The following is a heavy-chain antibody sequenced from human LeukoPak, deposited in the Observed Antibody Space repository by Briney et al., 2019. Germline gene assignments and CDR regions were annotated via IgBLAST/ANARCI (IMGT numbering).Heavy chain of an antibody. D-gene: IGHD6-19*01. Sequence: GGSLRLSCAASGFTFSSYWMSWVRQAPGKGLEWVANIKQDGSEKYYVDSVKGRFTISRDNAKNSLYLQMNSLRAEDTAVYYCARLAVAGTGGAFDIWGQGTMVTVSS. CDR3: ARLAVAGTGGAFDI. CDR1: GFTFSSYW. V-gene: IGHV3-7*01. CDR2: IKQDGSEK. J-gene: IGHJ3*02.